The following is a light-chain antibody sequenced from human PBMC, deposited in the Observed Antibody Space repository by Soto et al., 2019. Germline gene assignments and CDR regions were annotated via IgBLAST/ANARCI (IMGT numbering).Light chain of an antibody. CDR2: DAS. J-gene: IGKJ4*01. CDR3: QQRSNWPPT. Sequence: EIVLPQSPATLSLSPGERAALSCRASQSVSSYLAWYQQKPGQAPRLLIYDASNRATGIPARFSGSGSGTDFTLTISSLEPEDFAVYYCQQRSNWPPTFGGGTKV. V-gene: IGKV3-11*01. CDR1: QSVSSY.